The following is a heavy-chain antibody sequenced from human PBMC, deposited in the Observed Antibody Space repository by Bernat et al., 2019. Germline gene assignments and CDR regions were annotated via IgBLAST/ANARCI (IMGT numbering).Heavy chain of an antibody. CDR3: ARDRHDYGDKAPDY. V-gene: IGHV3-21*01. CDR1: GFTFSSYS. Sequence: EVQLVESGGGLVKPGGSLRLSCAASGFTFSSYSMNWVRQAPGKGLEWVSSISSNSNYIYYADSVKGRFTISRDNAKNSLYLQMKSLRAEDTAVYYCARDRHDYGDKAPDYWGQGTLVTVSS. D-gene: IGHD4-17*01. J-gene: IGHJ4*02. CDR2: ISSNSNYI.